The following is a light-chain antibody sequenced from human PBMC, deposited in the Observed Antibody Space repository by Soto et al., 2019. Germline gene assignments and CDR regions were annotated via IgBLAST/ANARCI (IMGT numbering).Light chain of an antibody. J-gene: IGKJ4*01. CDR2: DAS. CDR1: QSVSSD. CDR3: QQYNNWPLS. Sequence: EIVLTQSPATLSVSPGDRATLSCRASQSVSSDLAWFQQKPGQSPRFLIYDASTRATGIPARFSGSGSETDFPLTISSLQSEDFAIYSCQQYNNWPLSFGGGTKVEIK. V-gene: IGKV3-15*01.